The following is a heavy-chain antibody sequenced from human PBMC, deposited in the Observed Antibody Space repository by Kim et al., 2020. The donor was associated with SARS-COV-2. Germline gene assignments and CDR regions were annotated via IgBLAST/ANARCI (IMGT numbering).Heavy chain of an antibody. J-gene: IGHJ3*02. Sequence: QKFQGRVTMTRNTSISTAYMELSSLRSEDTAVYYCARGQQLAGKNDAFDIWGQGTMVTVSS. CDR3: ARGQQLAGKNDAFDI. D-gene: IGHD6-6*01. V-gene: IGHV1-8*01.